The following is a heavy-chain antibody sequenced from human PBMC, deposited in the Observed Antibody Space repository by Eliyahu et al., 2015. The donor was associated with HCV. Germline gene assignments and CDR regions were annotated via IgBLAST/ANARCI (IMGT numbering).Heavy chain of an antibody. V-gene: IGHV3-43*01. CDR2: ISWNAGSF. CDR3: VKDLDYGGTSGWLDP. Sequence: SCAASGFKFDDYTMHWVRQAPGKGLEWVSLISWNAGSFLLSQSLWGRFTISRDNSKNSLFLHMDSLRTEDTAIYYCVKDLDYGGTSGWLDPWGQGTLVTVSS. J-gene: IGHJ5*02. CDR1: GFKFDDYT. D-gene: IGHD4/OR15-4a*01.